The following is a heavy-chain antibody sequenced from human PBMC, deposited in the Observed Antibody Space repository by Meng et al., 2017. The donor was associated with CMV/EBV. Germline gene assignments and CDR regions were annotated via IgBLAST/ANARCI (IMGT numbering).Heavy chain of an antibody. CDR1: GFTFSSYW. J-gene: IGHJ3*02. Sequence: GESLKISCAASGFTFSSYWMSWVRQAPGKGLEWVANIRQDGSEKYYVDSVKGRFTISRDNAKNPLYLQMNSLRAEDTAVYYCARDSQYYDILTGYSRFYAFDIWGQGTMVTVSS. D-gene: IGHD3-9*01. CDR2: IRQDGSEK. V-gene: IGHV3-7*01. CDR3: ARDSQYYDILTGYSRFYAFDI.